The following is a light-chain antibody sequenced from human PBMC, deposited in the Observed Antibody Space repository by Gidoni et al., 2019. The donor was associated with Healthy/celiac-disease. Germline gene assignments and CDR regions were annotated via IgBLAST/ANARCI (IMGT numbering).Light chain of an antibody. V-gene: IGKV1-5*03. CDR3: QQYNSYSVT. CDR1: QSISSW. CDR2: KAS. Sequence: DIQMTQSPSTLSASVGDRVTITCRASQSISSWLAWYQQKPGKAPKLLIYKASSLESGVPSRFSGSGSGTYFTLTIRSLQPDDFATYYCQQYNSYSVTFGQGTKVEIK. J-gene: IGKJ1*01.